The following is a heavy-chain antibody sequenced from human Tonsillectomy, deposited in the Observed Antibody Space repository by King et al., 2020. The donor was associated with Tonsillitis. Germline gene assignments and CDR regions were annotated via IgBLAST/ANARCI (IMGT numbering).Heavy chain of an antibody. CDR3: ATRSIPYNYYAMDV. CDR1: GFTVSSNY. V-gene: IGHV3-53*01. Sequence: VQLVESGGGLIQPGESLRLSCAASGFTVSSNYMSWVCQAPGKGLEWVFFIYSGGSTYYADSVKGRLTISRDNSKNPLYLQMNSLRAEDTAVYYCATRSIPYNYYAMDVWGQGTTVTVSS. CDR2: IYSGGST. J-gene: IGHJ6*02.